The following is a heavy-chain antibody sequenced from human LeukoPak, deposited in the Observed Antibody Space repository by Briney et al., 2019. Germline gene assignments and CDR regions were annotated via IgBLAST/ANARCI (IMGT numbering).Heavy chain of an antibody. J-gene: IGHJ3*02. CDR2: IIPIFGTA. D-gene: IGHD5-12*01. Sequence: SVKVSCKASGGTFSSYAISWVRQAAGQGLEWMGGIIPIFGTANYAQKFQGRVTSTADKSTSTAYMELRSLRPEDKAVYYCATVGGGEIRKERLYDAFDIWGQGTMVTVSS. CDR3: ATVGGGEIRKERLYDAFDI. V-gene: IGHV1-69*06. CDR1: GGTFSSYA.